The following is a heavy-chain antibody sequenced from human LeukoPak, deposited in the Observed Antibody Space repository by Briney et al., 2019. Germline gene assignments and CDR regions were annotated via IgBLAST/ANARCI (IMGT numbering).Heavy chain of an antibody. CDR2: ISYDGSNK. CDR1: GFTFSSYG. V-gene: IGHV3-30*03. CDR3: ARTRYYYNSRSYGAPYYFDY. Sequence: PGGSLRLSCAASGFTFSSYGMHWVRQAPGKGLEWVAVISYDGSNKYYADSVKGRFTISRDNSKNTLYLRMNSLRAEDTAVYYCARTRYYYNSRSYGAPYYFDYWGQGTLVTVSS. J-gene: IGHJ4*02. D-gene: IGHD3-10*01.